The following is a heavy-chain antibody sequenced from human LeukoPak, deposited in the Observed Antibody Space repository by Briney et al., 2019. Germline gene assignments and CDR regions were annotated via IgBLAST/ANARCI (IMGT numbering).Heavy chain of an antibody. J-gene: IGHJ4*02. V-gene: IGHV3-23*01. CDR3: AKRGVVIRVILVGFHKEAYYFDS. CDR2: ISGSGGSA. CDR1: GITLSHYG. Sequence: GGSLRLSCAVSGITLSHYGMSWVRQAPGKGPEWVAGISGSGGSAYYADAVKGRFTIPRDNPKNTLYLQMNSLRVEDTAVYFCAKRGVVIRVILVGFHKEAYYFDSWGQGALVTVSS. D-gene: IGHD3-22*01.